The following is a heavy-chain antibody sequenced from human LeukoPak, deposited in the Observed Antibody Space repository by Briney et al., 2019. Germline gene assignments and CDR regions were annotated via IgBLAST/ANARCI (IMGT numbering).Heavy chain of an antibody. Sequence: PSETLSLTCTVSGYSISSGYYWGWIRQPPGKGLEWIGSIYHSGSTYYNPSLKSRVTMSVDASKNQVSLKLSSVTAADTAVYYCARRPFSWFDPWGQGTLVTVSS. CDR1: GYSISSGYY. J-gene: IGHJ5*02. CDR3: ARRPFSWFDP. CDR2: IYHSGST. V-gene: IGHV4-38-2*02. D-gene: IGHD2/OR15-2a*01.